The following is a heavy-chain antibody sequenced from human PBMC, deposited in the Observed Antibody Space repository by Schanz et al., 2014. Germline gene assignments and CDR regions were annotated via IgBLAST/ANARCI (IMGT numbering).Heavy chain of an antibody. Sequence: QVQLQESGPGQVRPSETLSLTCTVSGGSISSGSYYWSWIRQFPGKGLEWIGYISYSGRTYYSPSLKSRLTMSVDTSKTQFSLRLSSVTAADTAIYYCSRGECSSTSCHEVAPPDDWGQGTLXTVSS. CDR2: ISYSGRT. J-gene: IGHJ4*02. V-gene: IGHV4-31*06. CDR3: SRGECSSTSCHEVAPPDD. CDR1: GGSISSGSYY. D-gene: IGHD2-2*01.